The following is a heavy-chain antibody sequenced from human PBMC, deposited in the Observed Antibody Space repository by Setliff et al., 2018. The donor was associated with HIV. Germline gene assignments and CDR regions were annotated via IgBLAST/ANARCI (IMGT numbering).Heavy chain of an antibody. V-gene: IGHV3-23*01. CDR1: GLSFSSYV. J-gene: IGHJ4*03. CDR2: ISGSGGST. CDR3: ATDSSGYYLGGFDY. D-gene: IGHD3-22*01. Sequence: GGSLRLSCAASGLSFSSYVMSWVRQAPGKGLEWVSGISGSGGSTYYADSVKGRFTISRDNSKNKVYLQMNNLRAEDTAVYYCATDSSGYYLGGFDYWGKGSTVTVSS.